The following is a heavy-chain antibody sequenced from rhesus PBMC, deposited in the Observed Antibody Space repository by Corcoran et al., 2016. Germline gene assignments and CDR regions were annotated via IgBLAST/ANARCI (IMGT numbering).Heavy chain of an antibody. CDR1: GGSITGYY. CDR2: IDGNSAST. V-gene: IGHV4-73*01. Sequence: QVKLQQWGEGLVKPSETLSLTCAVYGGSITGYYWSWIRQPPGKGLEWIGNIDGNSASTNDNPSLKNRFTISKDTSKNQFALKLSSVTAADTAVYYCAREDRSLDVWGRGVLVTVSS. J-gene: IGHJ5-2*02. CDR3: AREDRSLDV.